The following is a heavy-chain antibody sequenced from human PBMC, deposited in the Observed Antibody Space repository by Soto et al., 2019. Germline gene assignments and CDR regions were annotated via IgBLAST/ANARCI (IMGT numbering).Heavy chain of an antibody. D-gene: IGHD3-16*02. V-gene: IGHV3-30*18. Sequence: GSSLRLSSAASGFTFSSYGLHWVLQAPGKGLEWVAVISYDGSNKYYADSVKGLFTMSRDNSKNTLYLQMNILRAEDTAVYYCAKQQSGGGAIPYGMDVWGQGTTVTVSS. CDR2: ISYDGSNK. CDR3: AKQQSGGGAIPYGMDV. CDR1: GFTFSSYG. J-gene: IGHJ6*02.